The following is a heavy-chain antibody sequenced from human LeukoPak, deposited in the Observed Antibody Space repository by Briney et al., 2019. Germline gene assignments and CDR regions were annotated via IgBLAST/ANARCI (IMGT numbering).Heavy chain of an antibody. Sequence: PSETRSLTCTVSGGSISSYYWSWIRQPPGKGLEWIGYIYYSGSTNYNPSLKSRVTISVDTSKNQFSLKLSSVTAADTAVYYCARGATGTTLDYWGQGTLVTVSS. CDR3: ARGATGTTLDY. CDR1: GGSISSYY. D-gene: IGHD1-1*01. CDR2: IYYSGST. V-gene: IGHV4-59*01. J-gene: IGHJ4*02.